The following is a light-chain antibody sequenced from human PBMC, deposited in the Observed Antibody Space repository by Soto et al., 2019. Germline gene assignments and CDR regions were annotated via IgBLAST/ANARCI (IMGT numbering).Light chain of an antibody. J-gene: IGKJ5*01. CDR2: DAS. V-gene: IGKV3-11*01. Sequence: EIVLTQTLATLSLYPGEKATLSCRASQSVSSYLAWYQQKPGQAPRLLIYDASNRATGIPARFSGSGSGTDFTLTISSLEPADFAVYYCQQRSNWPLITFVQGTRMEI. CDR3: QQRSNWPLIT. CDR1: QSVSSY.